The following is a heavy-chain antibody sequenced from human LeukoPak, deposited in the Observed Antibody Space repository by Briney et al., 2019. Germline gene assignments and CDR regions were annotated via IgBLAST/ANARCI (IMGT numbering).Heavy chain of an antibody. CDR3: ARARGRAAAEPFDY. D-gene: IGHD6-13*01. V-gene: IGHV4-59*01. CDR2: IYYSGST. J-gene: IGHJ4*02. Sequence: SETLSLTCTVSGGSISSYYWSWIRQPPGKGLEWIGYIYYSGSTNYNPSLKSRVTISVDTSKNQFSLKLSSVTAADTAVYYCARARGRAAAEPFDYWGQGTLVTVSS. CDR1: GGSISSYY.